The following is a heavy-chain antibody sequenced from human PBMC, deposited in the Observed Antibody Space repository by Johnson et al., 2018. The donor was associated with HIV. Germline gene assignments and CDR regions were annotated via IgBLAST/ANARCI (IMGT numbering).Heavy chain of an antibody. CDR2: ISYDGSNR. Sequence: QVQLVESGRGVVQPGRSLRLSCAASGFTFSTYCMHWVRQAPGKGLEWVAVISYDGSNRYYADSVKGRFTISRDNPKNTLYLQMNSLSAEDTAVYYCARAHLIFPKNAFDIWGQGTMVTVSS. CDR3: ARAHLIFPKNAFDI. V-gene: IGHV3-30*03. D-gene: IGHD3-3*02. J-gene: IGHJ3*02. CDR1: GFTFSTYC.